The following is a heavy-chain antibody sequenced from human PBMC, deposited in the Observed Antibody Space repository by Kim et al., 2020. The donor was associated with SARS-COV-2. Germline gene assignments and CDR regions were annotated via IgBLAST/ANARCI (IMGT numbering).Heavy chain of an antibody. CDR3: ARVTDYAYFDY. D-gene: IGHD4-17*01. CDR2: T. J-gene: IGHJ4*02. Sequence: TNYNPSLKSRVTISVDTSKNQFSLKLSSVTAADTAVYYCARVTDYAYFDYWGQGTLVTVSS. V-gene: IGHV4-34*01.